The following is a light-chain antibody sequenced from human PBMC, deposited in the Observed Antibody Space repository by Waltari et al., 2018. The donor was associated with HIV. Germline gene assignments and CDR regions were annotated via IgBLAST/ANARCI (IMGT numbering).Light chain of an antibody. V-gene: IGLV2-14*01. CDR3: SSFANNNTPVL. CDR2: EVT. Sequence: QSALTQPASVSGSPGPSITISCTGTNSDVGGYNYVPWYQQHPGKAPKLMIYEVTTRPSGISKRFSGSKSGNTASLTISGLQAEDEADYFCSSFANNNTPVLFGGGTKLTVL. CDR1: NSDVGGYNY. J-gene: IGLJ2*01.